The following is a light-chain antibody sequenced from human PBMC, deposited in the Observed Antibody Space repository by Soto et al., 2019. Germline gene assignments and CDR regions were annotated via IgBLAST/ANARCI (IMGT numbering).Light chain of an antibody. J-gene: IGKJ4*01. CDR1: QSIDYF. CDR3: QQSYSVPRT. CDR2: AAS. V-gene: IGKV1-39*01. Sequence: DIPMTQSPSSLSASAGDRVTISCRASQSIDYFLNWYQQKPGKAPKLLIYAASSLQGGVPSRFSGSGSGTDFTLTISSLQREDFATYYCQQSYSVPRTFGRGTKVEIK.